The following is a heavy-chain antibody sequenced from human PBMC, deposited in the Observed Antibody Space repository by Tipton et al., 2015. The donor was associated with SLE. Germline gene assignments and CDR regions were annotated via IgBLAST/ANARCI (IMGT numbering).Heavy chain of an antibody. CDR2: IYHSGST. J-gene: IGHJ5*02. CDR3: ARQVGSSSGSSGSFDP. V-gene: IGHV4-30-2*03. Sequence: TLSLTCAVSGGSISSGGYSWSWIRQPPGKGLEWIGYIYHSGSTYYNPSLKSRVTISVDTSKNQFSLKLSSVTAADTAVYYCARQVGSSSGSSGSFDPWGQGALVTVSS. D-gene: IGHD6-13*01. CDR1: GGSISSGGYS.